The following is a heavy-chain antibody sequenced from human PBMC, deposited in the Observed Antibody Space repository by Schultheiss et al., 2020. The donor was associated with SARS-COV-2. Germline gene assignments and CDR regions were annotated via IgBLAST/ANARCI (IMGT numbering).Heavy chain of an antibody. CDR2: TFYRSKWYN. CDR3: ARGGAARQPPPV. D-gene: IGHD6-6*01. CDR1: GDSVSSSGAA. J-gene: IGHJ4*02. Sequence: SQTLSLTCVISGDSVSSSGAAWNWIRQSPSRGLEWLGRTFYRSKWYNDYPISVKSRITISPDPSKNQFSLQLNSVTPEDTAVYYCARGGAARQPPPVWGQGTLVTVSS. V-gene: IGHV6-1*01.